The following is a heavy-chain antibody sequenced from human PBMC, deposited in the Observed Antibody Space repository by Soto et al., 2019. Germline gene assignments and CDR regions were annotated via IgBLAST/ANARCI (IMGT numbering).Heavy chain of an antibody. CDR3: ARAGDYSSSWHYYYYGMDV. CDR2: MNPNSGNT. CDR1: GYTFTSYD. Sequence: ASVKVSCKASGYTFTSYDINWVRQATGQGLEWMGWMNPNSGNTGYAQKFQGRVTMTRNTSISTAYMELSSLRSEDTAVYYCARAGDYSSSWHYYYYGMDVLGQGTTGTVSS. J-gene: IGHJ6*02. D-gene: IGHD6-13*01. V-gene: IGHV1-8*01.